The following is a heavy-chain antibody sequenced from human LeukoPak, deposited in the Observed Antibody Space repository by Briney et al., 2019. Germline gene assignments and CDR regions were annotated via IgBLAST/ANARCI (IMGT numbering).Heavy chain of an antibody. Sequence: SETVSLTCTVSGGSISSYYWSWIRQPPGKGLEWIGYIYYSGSTNYNPSLKSRVTISVDTSKNQFSLKLSSVTAADTAVYYCARRAGYSYPYFDYWGQGTLVTVSS. CDR1: GGSISSYY. J-gene: IGHJ4*02. D-gene: IGHD5-18*01. CDR2: IYYSGST. V-gene: IGHV4-59*08. CDR3: ARRAGYSYPYFDY.